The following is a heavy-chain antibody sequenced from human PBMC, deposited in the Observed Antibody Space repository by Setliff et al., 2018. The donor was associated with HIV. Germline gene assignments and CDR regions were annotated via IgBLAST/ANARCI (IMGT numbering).Heavy chain of an antibody. CDR1: GYTFTSYD. CDR3: ARQYYGSGSFYDY. V-gene: IGHV7-4-1*02. D-gene: IGHD3-10*01. Sequence: GASVKVSCKASGYTFTSYDINWVRQATGQGLEWMGWINTNTGNPTYAQGFTGRFVLSLDTSVTTAYLQISSLKAEDTAVYYCARQYYGSGSFYDYWGQGTLVTVSS. J-gene: IGHJ4*02. CDR2: INTNTGNP.